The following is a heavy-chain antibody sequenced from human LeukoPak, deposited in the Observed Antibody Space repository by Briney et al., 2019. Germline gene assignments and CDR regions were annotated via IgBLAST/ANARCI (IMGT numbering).Heavy chain of an antibody. J-gene: IGHJ5*02. CDR1: GDSISSSSYY. D-gene: IGHD3-9*01. CDR3: ARRRYFDWFHRFNWFDP. CDR2: INHSGST. Sequence: SETLSLTCTVSGDSISSSSYYWGWLRQPPGKGLEWIGEINHSGSTNYNPSLKSRVTISVDTSKNQFSLKLSSVTAADTAVYYCARRRYFDWFHRFNWFDPWGQGTLVTVSS. V-gene: IGHV4-39*07.